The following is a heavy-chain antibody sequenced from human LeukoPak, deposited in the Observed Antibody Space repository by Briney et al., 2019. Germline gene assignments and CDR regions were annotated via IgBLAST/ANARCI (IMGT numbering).Heavy chain of an antibody. V-gene: IGHV3-20*04. Sequence: PGGSLRLSCAASGFTFDDYGMNWVRQAPGKGLEWVSGINWNGDSTGYEDSVKGRFTISRDNAKKSLYLQMNSLRAEDTALYYCAKDILPYYYGSGSYGHYMDVWGKGTTVTISS. D-gene: IGHD3-10*01. CDR1: GFTFDDYG. CDR3: AKDILPYYYGSGSYGHYMDV. CDR2: INWNGDST. J-gene: IGHJ6*03.